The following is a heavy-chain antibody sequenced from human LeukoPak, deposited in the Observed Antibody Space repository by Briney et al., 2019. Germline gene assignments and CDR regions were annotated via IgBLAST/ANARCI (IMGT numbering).Heavy chain of an antibody. CDR1: GFTFSTYG. J-gene: IGHJ4*02. V-gene: IGHV3-21*01. Sequence: GGSLRLSCAASGFTFSTYGMIWVRQAPGKGPEWVSSISSISTYTHYADAVKGRFTISRDNTKNSLYLQMNSLRAEDTAVYYCARTHIPQYDFWTASIWGQGTLVTVSS. CDR2: ISSISTYT. D-gene: IGHD3-3*01. CDR3: ARTHIPQYDFWTASI.